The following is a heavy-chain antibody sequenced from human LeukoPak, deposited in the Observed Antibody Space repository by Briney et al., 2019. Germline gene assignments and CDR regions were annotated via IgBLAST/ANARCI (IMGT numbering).Heavy chain of an antibody. CDR3: AKGARGDTVTSIVGLNWFDP. Sequence: PGGSLRLSCAASGFIFSDHYMDWVRQAPGKGLEWVAVISYDGSHKYYADSVKGRFSISRDNSKNTLYLQMNSLRADDTAVYYCAKGARGDTVTSIVGLNWFDPWGQGTLVTVSS. V-gene: IGHV3-30*18. D-gene: IGHD4-17*01. CDR1: GFIFSDHY. CDR2: ISYDGSHK. J-gene: IGHJ5*02.